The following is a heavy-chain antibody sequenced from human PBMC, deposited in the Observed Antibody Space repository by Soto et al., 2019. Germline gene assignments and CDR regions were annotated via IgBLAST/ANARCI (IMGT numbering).Heavy chain of an antibody. CDR2: ISYDGINK. CDR1: GFTFSSYG. CDR3: AKDRWVRQLRSYFDY. D-gene: IGHD4-17*01. V-gene: IGHV3-30*18. J-gene: IGHJ4*02. Sequence: QVQLVESGGSVVQPGRSLRLSCAASGFTFSSYGMHWVRQAPGKGLEWVAFISYDGINKYYADSVKGRFTISRDNSKNTLYLQMSSLRAEETAVYYCAKDRWVRQLRSYFDYWGQGTLVTVSS.